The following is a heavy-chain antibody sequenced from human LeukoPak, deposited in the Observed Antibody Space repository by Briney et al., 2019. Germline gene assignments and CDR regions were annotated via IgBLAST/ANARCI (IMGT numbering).Heavy chain of an antibody. D-gene: IGHD4-11*01. CDR2: INHSGST. J-gene: IGHJ3*02. Sequence: SETLSLTCAVYGGSFSGYYWSWIRQPPGKGLEWIGEINHSGSTNYNPSLKSRVTISVDTSKNQFSLKLSSVTAADTAVYYCARGPLALHDAFDIWGQGTMVTVSS. CDR1: GGSFSGYY. CDR3: ARGPLALHDAFDI. V-gene: IGHV4-34*01.